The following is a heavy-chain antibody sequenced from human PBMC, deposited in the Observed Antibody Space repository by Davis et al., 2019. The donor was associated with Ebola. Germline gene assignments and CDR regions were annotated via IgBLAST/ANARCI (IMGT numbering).Heavy chain of an antibody. V-gene: IGHV1-18*04. CDR2: INPHNGNT. J-gene: IGHJ4*02. CDR3: ARAQCPTTSDH. D-gene: IGHD1-1*01. CDR1: GYTFTSYG. Sequence: ASVTVSCKASGYTFTSYGITWVRQAPGQGLEWMGWINPHNGNTTYAQNVQGRVTMTTDTSTSTAYMEVGILRSDDTAVYYCARAQCPTTSDHWGQGTLVTVSS.